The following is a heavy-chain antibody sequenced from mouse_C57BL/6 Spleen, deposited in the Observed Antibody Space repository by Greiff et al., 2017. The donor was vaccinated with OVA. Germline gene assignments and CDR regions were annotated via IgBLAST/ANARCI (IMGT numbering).Heavy chain of an antibody. J-gene: IGHJ4*01. V-gene: IGHV1-80*01. D-gene: IGHD2-4*01. Sequence: VQGVESGAELVKPGASVKISCKASGYAFSSYWMNWVKQRPGKGLEWIGQIYPGDGDTNYNGKFKGKATLTADKSSSTAYMQLSSLTSEDSAVYFCARSGGLRDYYAMDYWGQGTSVTVSS. CDR1: GYAFSSYW. CDR3: ARSGGLRDYYAMDY. CDR2: IYPGDGDT.